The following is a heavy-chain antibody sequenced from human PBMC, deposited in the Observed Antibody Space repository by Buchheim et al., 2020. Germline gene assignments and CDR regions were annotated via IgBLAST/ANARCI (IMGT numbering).Heavy chain of an antibody. CDR1: GFTFSSYG. V-gene: IGHV3-30*18. Sequence: QVQLVESGGGVVQPGRSLRLSCAASGFTFSSYGMHWVRQAPGKGLEWVAVISYDGSNKYYADSVKGRFTISRDNSKNTLYLQMNSLRAEDTAVYYCAKDERYSSSWYYYGMDVWAKGP. CDR3: AKDERYSSSWYYYGMDV. D-gene: IGHD6-13*01. CDR2: ISYDGSNK. J-gene: IGHJ6*02.